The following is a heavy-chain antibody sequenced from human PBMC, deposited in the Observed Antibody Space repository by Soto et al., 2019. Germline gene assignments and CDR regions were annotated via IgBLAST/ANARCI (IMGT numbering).Heavy chain of an antibody. V-gene: IGHV2-70*04. CDR1: GFSLSTSGMR. J-gene: IGHJ4*02. D-gene: IGHD3-10*01. Sequence: SGPTGEPTQTLTLTCTFSGFSLSTSGMRVSWIRQPPGKALEWLARIDWDDEKFYSTSLKTRLTISKDTSKNQVVLTMTNMDPGDTATYYCARTRGAALLDYWGQGTLVTVSS. CDR2: IDWDDEK. CDR3: ARTRGAALLDY.